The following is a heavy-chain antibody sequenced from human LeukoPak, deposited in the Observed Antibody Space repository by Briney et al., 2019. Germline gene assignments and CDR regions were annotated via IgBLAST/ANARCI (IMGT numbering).Heavy chain of an antibody. CDR3: ARSGPAALSASPDY. J-gene: IGHJ4*02. CDR1: GYTFTTYW. CDR2: IYPGDSDT. D-gene: IGHD2-2*01. V-gene: IGHV5-51*01. Sequence: GESLKISCKGFGYTFTTYWMAWVRQMPGKGLEWMGIIYPGDSDTRYSPSFQGQVTISADKSINTAYLQWSSLKASDNAMYYCARSGPAALSASPDYWGQGTLVTVSS.